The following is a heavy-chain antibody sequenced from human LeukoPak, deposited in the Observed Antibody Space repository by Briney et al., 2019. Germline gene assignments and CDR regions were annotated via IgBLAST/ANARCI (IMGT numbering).Heavy chain of an antibody. V-gene: IGHV1-2*02. CDR2: INPNSGGT. D-gene: IGHD5-12*01. CDR3: ARDYPYSGNDYGPFDY. J-gene: IGHJ4*02. Sequence: GASVKVSCKASGYTFTGYYMHWVRQAPGQGLEWMGWINPNSGGTNYAQKFQGRVTMTRDTSISTAYMKLSRLRSDDTAVYYCARDYPYSGNDYGPFDYWGQGTLVTVSS. CDR1: GYTFTGYY.